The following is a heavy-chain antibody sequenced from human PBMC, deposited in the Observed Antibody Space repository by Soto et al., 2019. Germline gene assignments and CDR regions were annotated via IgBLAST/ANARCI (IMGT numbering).Heavy chain of an antibody. CDR3: ARGYCSGGSCHDRFDF. Sequence: GGSLRLSCAASGFTFSSYTMNWVRQAPGKGLEWVSFISDSSSSTYYADSVKGRFTISRDNAKNSLYLQMNSLRAEDTAVYYCARGYCSGGSCHDRFDFWGQGTLVTVSS. CDR1: GFTFSSYT. V-gene: IGHV3-48*01. CDR2: ISDSSSST. D-gene: IGHD2-15*01. J-gene: IGHJ4*02.